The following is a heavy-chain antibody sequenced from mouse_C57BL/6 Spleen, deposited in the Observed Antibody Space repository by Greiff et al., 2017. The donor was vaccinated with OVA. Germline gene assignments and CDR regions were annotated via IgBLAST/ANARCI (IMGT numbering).Heavy chain of an antibody. Sequence: VQLQQPGAELVKPGASVKLSCKASGYTFTSYWMHWVKQRPGQGLEWIGMIHPNSGSTNYNEKFKSKATLTVDKSSSTAYMQLSSLTSEDSAVYYCAKRPQNWDYAMDDWGQGTSVTVSS. J-gene: IGHJ4*01. CDR2: IHPNSGST. CDR1: GYTFTSYW. V-gene: IGHV1-64*01. CDR3: AKRPQNWDYAMDD. D-gene: IGHD4-1*01.